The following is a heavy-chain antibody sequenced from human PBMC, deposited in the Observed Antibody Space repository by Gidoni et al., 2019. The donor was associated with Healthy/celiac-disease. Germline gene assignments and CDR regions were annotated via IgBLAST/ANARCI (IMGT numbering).Heavy chain of an antibody. V-gene: IGHV3-23*01. Sequence: EVQLLESGGGLVQPGGSLRLSCAASGFTFSSYAMSWVRQAPGKGLELVSAISGSGGSTYYADSVKGRFTISRDNSKNTLYLQMNSLRAEDTAVYYCAKDRSSSWYPVDAFDIWGQGTMVTVSS. J-gene: IGHJ3*02. CDR2: ISGSGGST. D-gene: IGHD6-13*01. CDR3: AKDRSSSWYPVDAFDI. CDR1: GFTFSSYA.